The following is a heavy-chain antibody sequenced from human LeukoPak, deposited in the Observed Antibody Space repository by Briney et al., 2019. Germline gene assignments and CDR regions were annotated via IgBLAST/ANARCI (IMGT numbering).Heavy chain of an antibody. CDR1: GGSISSYY. V-gene: IGHV4-59*12. Sequence: SETLSLTCTVSGGSISSYYWSWFRQPPGRGLEWIGYIYYTGSTNYNPSLKSRVTISVDKSNNQFSLEVTSVTAADTAVYYCARNGYYSIDYWGQGALVTVSS. CDR3: ARNGYYSIDY. D-gene: IGHD4-17*01. J-gene: IGHJ4*02. CDR2: IYYTGST.